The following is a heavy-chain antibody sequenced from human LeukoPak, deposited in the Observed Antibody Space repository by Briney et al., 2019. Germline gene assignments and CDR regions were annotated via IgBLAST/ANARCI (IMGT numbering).Heavy chain of an antibody. V-gene: IGHV1-69*13. D-gene: IGHD4-17*01. CDR1: GGTFSSYA. J-gene: IGHJ4*02. CDR3: ARAPGTTVTTYGLDDY. Sequence: GASVNVSCKASGGTFSSYAISWVRQAPGQGLEWMGGIIPIVDTANYAQKFQGRVTITADESTSTAYMELRSLRSDDTAVYYCARAPGTTVTTYGLDDYWGQGTLVTVSS. CDR2: IIPIVDTA.